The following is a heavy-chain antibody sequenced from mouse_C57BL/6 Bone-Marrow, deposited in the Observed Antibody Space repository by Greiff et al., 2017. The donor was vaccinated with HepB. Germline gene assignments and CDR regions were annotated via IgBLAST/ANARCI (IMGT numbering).Heavy chain of an antibody. Sequence: EVKLQESGGGLVKPGGSLKLSCAASGFTFSSYAMPWVRQTPGKGLEWVASISDGGSYTYYPDNVKGRFTISTDNAKNNLYMQMSHLKSEDTAMYYCARGKLRLTYWGQGTLVTVSA. CDR2: ISDGGSYT. V-gene: IGHV5-4*03. CDR3: ARGKLRLTY. CDR1: GFTFSSYA. D-gene: IGHD2-12*01. J-gene: IGHJ3*01.